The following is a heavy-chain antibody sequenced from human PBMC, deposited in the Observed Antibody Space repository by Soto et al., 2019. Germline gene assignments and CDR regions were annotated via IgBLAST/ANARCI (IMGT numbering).Heavy chain of an antibody. V-gene: IGHV3-21*01. Sequence: GGSLRLSCAASGSTFSSYAMSWVRQAPGKGLEWVSAISGSGSEQYYVDSVKGRFTISRDNANNSLYLQMNSLRAEDTAVYFCARGNWNYYYGFDVWGQGTTVTVSS. J-gene: IGHJ6*02. CDR1: GSTFSSYA. D-gene: IGHD1-20*01. CDR3: ARGNWNYYYGFDV. CDR2: ISGSGSEQ.